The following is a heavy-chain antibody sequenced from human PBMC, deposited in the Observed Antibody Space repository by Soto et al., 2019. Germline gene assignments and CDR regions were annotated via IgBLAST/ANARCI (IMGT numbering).Heavy chain of an antibody. CDR1: GFTFSSYG. D-gene: IGHD3-10*01. J-gene: IGHJ4*02. Sequence: QVQLVESGGGVVQPGRSLRLSCAASGFTFSSYGMHWVRQAPGKGLEWGAVISYDGSNKYYADSVKGRFTISRDNSKNTLYLQMNSLRAEDTAVYYCAKGGSGHDWGQGTLVTVSS. V-gene: IGHV3-30*18. CDR3: AKGGSGHD. CDR2: ISYDGSNK.